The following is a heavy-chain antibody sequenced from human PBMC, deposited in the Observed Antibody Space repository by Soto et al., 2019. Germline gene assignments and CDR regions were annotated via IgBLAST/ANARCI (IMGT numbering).Heavy chain of an antibody. CDR1: GGSISSYY. CDR2: IYYSGST. V-gene: IGHV4-59*01. D-gene: IGHD6-13*01. Sequence: SETLSLTCTVSGGSISSYYWSWIRQPPGKGLEWIGYIYYSGSTNYNPSLKSRVTISVDTSKNQFSLKLSSVTAADTAVYYCAREKRSRSGSGIHYSDYGNDVWGQGTAVTVSS. CDR3: AREKRSRSGSGIHYSDYGNDV. J-gene: IGHJ6*02.